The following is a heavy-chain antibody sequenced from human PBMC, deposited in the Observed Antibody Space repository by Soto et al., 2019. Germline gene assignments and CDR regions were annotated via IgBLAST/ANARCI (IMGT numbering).Heavy chain of an antibody. J-gene: IGHJ5*02. CDR1: GVTISSYA. V-gene: IGHV3-23*01. CDR2: ISDTGGAT. D-gene: IGHD2-2*01. Sequence: EVQLLESEGGLVQPGGSLRLSCTASGVTISSYAMNWVRQAPGKGLGWVSTISDTGGATFYAGSVKGRFTISRDNSKNTVELQRRSLRGEDTAVEVGAVGRRKKSGSNTWFDPWGRGTLVTVSS. CDR3: AVGRRKKSGSNTWFDP.